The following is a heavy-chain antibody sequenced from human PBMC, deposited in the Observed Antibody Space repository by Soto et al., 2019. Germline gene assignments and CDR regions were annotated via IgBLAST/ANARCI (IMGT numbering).Heavy chain of an antibody. CDR1: GYTFTSYD. CDR3: ARASYTLESFSS. CDR2: MNPNSGNT. V-gene: IGHV1-8*01. J-gene: IGHJ4*02. D-gene: IGHD3-3*01. Sequence: GASVKFSCKASGYTFTSYDINWVRQATGQGLEWMGWMNPNSGNTGYAQKFQGRVTMTRNTSISTAYMELSSLGSEDTAVYFCARASYTLESFSSWGQGTLVTVSS.